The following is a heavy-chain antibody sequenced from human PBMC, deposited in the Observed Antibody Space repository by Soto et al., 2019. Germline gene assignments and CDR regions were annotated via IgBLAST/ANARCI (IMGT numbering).Heavy chain of an antibody. CDR2: IYYSGST. CDR1: GGSVSSGSYY. J-gene: IGHJ6*02. D-gene: IGHD6-6*01. Sequence: QVQLQESGPGLVKPSETLSLTCTVSGGSVSSGSYYWSWIRQPPGKGLEWIGYIYYSGSTNYNPSLKSRVTISVDTSKNQFSLKLSSVTAADTAVYYCAAPTEIAARRYYYYGMDVWGQGTTVTVSS. CDR3: AAPTEIAARRYYYYGMDV. V-gene: IGHV4-61*01.